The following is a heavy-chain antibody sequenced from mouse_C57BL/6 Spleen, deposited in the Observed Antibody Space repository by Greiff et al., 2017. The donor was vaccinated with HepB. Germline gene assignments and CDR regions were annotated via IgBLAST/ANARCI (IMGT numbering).Heavy chain of an antibody. CDR3: ARELGLYYFDY. CDR2: ISYDGSN. CDR1: GYSITSGYY. V-gene: IGHV3-6*01. J-gene: IGHJ2*01. D-gene: IGHD4-1*01. Sequence: EVQLVESGPGLVKPSQSLSLTCSVTGYSITSGYYWNWIRQFPGNKLEWMGYISYDGSNNYNPSLKNRISITRDTSKNQFFLKLNSVTTEDTATYYCARELGLYYFDYWGQGTTLTVSS.